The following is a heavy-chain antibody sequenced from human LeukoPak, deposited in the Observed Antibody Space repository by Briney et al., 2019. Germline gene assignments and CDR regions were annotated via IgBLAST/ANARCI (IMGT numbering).Heavy chain of an antibody. V-gene: IGHV1-46*01. Sequence: GASVKVFCKASGYTFTSYYMHWVRQAPGQGLEWMGIINPSGGSTSYAQKFQGRVTMTRDTSTSTVYMELSSLRSEDTAVYYCAREGTEIYFDYWGQGTLVTVSS. CDR2: INPSGGST. CDR3: AREGTEIYFDY. CDR1: GYTFTSYY. D-gene: IGHD5-24*01. J-gene: IGHJ4*02.